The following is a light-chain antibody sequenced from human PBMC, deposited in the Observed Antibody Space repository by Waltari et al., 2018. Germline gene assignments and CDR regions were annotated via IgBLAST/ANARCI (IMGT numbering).Light chain of an antibody. J-gene: IGKJ2*01. CDR3: QHRRSWP. V-gene: IGKV3-11*01. CDR2: DAS. CDR1: WAVGTS. Sequence: VLTQSPATLSLSPGERATVSCRASWAVGTSLNWYQQKPGQAPRLLIYDASTRATGIPARFSGSGSGTDFTLTISRLEPEDVAVYYCQHRRSWPLGQGTKLEVK.